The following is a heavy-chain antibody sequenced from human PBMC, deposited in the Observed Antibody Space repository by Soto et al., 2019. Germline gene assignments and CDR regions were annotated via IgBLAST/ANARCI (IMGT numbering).Heavy chain of an antibody. J-gene: IGHJ3*02. CDR3: VWGGRGYSGYILHAFEI. V-gene: IGHV3-23*01. CDR2: ISGSGGST. Sequence: EVQLLESGGGLVQPGGSLRLSCAASGFTFSSYAMSWVRQAPGKGLEWVSAISGSGGSTYYADSVKGRFTISRDNSKNTLYLQMNSLRVEDTAVYYCVWGGRGYSGYILHAFEIWGQGTRVTVSS. CDR1: GFTFSSYA. D-gene: IGHD5-12*01.